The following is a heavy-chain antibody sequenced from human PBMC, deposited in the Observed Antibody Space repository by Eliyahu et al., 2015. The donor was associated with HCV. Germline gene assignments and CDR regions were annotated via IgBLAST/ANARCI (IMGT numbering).Heavy chain of an antibody. CDR3: ALDYHDKRGYPPTGGDY. CDR1: XFVFSNXG. Sequence: VESGGGAVQPGRSLRLSCVASXFVFSNXGMHWXRQAPGKGLXWVAFIWYDGSKTLYSEXVKGRFAISRDDSKKTVYLQMNGLRPEDAATYYCALDYHDKRGYPPTGGDYWGQGTVVTVSS. D-gene: IGHD3-22*01. J-gene: IGHJ4*01. V-gene: IGHV3-33*08. CDR2: IWYDGSKT.